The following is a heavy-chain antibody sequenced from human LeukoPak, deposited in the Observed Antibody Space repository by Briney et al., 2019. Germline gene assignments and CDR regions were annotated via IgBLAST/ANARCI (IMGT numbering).Heavy chain of an antibody. CDR3: ATVSAFFYDSGSYYTFDY. Sequence: KPSETLSLTCAVSGGSISSSKWWSWVRQPPGKGLEWIGEIYHSGSTNYNPPLKSRVTISVDKSKNQFSLKLSSVTAADTAVYYCATVSAFFYDSGSYYTFDYWGQGTLVTVSS. J-gene: IGHJ4*02. CDR1: GGSISSSKW. D-gene: IGHD3-10*01. CDR2: IYHSGST. V-gene: IGHV4-4*02.